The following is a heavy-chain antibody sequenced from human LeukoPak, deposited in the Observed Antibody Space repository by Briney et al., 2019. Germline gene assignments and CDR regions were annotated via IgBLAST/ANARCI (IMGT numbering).Heavy chain of an antibody. CDR3: ARDILYYDILTGYYPKNYFDY. CDR2: IYYSGST. D-gene: IGHD3-9*01. CDR1: GGSISSSSYY. Sequence: TSETLSLTCTVSGGSISSSSYYWGWIRQPPGKGLEWIGSIYYSGSTYYNPSLKSRVTISVDTSKNQFSLKLSSVTAADTAVYYCARDILYYDILTGYYPKNYFDYWGQGTLVTVSS. J-gene: IGHJ4*02. V-gene: IGHV4-39*07.